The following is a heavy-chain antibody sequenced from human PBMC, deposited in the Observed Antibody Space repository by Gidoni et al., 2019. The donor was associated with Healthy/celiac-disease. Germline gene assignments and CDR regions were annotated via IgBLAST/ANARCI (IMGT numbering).Heavy chain of an antibody. CDR2: IK. Sequence: EVQLVESGGGLVKPGGSLRLSCAASGFTFSNAWMSWVRQAPGKGLEWVGRIKSISRDDSKNTLYLQMNSLKTEDTAVYYCTTDHPYSSSPHDAFDIWGQGTMVTVSS. D-gene: IGHD6-13*01. V-gene: IGHV3-15*01. CDR1: GFTFSNAW. CDR3: TTDHPYSSSPHDAFDI. J-gene: IGHJ3*02.